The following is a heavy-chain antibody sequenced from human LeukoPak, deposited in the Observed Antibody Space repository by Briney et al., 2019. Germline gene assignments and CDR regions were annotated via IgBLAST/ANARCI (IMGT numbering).Heavy chain of an antibody. CDR3: ASNLYGSGNYFAY. CDR1: GGSISSYY. CDR2: IYYSGST. Sequence: SETLSLTCTVSGGSISSYYWSWIRQPPGKGLEWIGYIYYSGSTNYNPSLKSRVTISVDTSKNQFSLYLTSVTAADTAVYYCASNLYGSGNYFAYWGQGTLVTVSS. J-gene: IGHJ4*02. D-gene: IGHD3-10*01. V-gene: IGHV4-59*08.